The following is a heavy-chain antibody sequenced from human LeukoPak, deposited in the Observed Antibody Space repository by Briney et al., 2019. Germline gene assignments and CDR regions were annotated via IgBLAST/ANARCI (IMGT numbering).Heavy chain of an antibody. V-gene: IGHV3-21*01. J-gene: IGHJ4*02. Sequence: GGSLRLSCAASGFTFSSYSMNWVRQAPGKGLEWVSSISSSSYIYYADSVKGRFTISRDNAKNSLYLQMNSLRAEDTAVYYCARLGLLWSGFDYWGQGTLVTVSS. CDR3: ARLGLLWSGFDY. D-gene: IGHD3-10*01. CDR1: GFTFSSYS. CDR2: ISSSSYI.